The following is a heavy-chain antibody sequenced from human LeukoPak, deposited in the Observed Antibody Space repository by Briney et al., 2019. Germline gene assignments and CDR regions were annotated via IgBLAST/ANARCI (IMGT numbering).Heavy chain of an antibody. Sequence: PGGSLRLSCAASGFTFSGYYMSWIRQAPGKGLEWVSYISSSGSTIYYADSVKGRFTISRDNAKNSLYLQMNSLRAEDTALNYCTKDVAPGGADIWGQGTMVTVSS. V-gene: IGHV3-11*01. CDR1: GFTFSGYY. J-gene: IGHJ3*02. D-gene: IGHD1-26*01. CDR3: TKDVAPGGADI. CDR2: ISSSGSTI.